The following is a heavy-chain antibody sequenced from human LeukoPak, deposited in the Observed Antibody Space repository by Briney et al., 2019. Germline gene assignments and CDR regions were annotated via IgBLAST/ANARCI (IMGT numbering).Heavy chain of an antibody. CDR2: IYYSGST. V-gene: IGHV4-59*01. CDR1: GGPISSYY. D-gene: IGHD4-17*01. CDR3: ARADYGDSYYFDY. J-gene: IGHJ4*02. Sequence: SETLSLTCTVSGGPISSYYWSWIRQPPGKGLEWIGYIYYSGSTNYNPSLKSRVTISVDTSKNQFSLKLSSVTAADTAVYYCARADYGDSYYFDYWGQGTLVTVSS.